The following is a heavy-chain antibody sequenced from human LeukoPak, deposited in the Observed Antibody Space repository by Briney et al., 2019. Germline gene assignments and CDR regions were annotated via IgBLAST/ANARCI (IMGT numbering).Heavy chain of an antibody. Sequence: PSETLSLTCTVSGGSISSYYWSWIRQPAGKGLEWIGRIYTSGSTNYNPSLKSRVTMSVDTSKNQFSLKLSSVTAADTAVYYCARAPYSYGDYAFDIWGQGTMVTVSS. J-gene: IGHJ3*02. CDR1: GGSISSYY. V-gene: IGHV4-4*07. CDR3: ARAPYSYGDYAFDI. CDR2: IYTSGST. D-gene: IGHD4-17*01.